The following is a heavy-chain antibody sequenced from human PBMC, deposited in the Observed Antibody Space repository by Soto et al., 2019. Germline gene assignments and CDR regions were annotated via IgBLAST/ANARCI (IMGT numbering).Heavy chain of an antibody. Sequence: PSETLSLTCTVSGGSISSSSYYWGWIRQPPGKGLEWIGSIYYSGSTYYNPSLKSRVTISVDTSKNQFSLQLRSVTAADTAVYYCARDGDGRMTKNPYYYNGMDVWGPGTTVTVSS. D-gene: IGHD2-21*02. CDR1: GGSISSSSYY. CDR3: ARDGDGRMTKNPYYYNGMDV. CDR2: IYYSGST. J-gene: IGHJ6*02. V-gene: IGHV4-39*07.